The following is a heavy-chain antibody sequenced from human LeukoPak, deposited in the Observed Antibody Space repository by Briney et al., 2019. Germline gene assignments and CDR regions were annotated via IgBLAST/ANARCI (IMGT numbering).Heavy chain of an antibody. Sequence: SETLSLTCAVYGGSFSGYYWSWIRQPPGKGLEWIGEINHSGSTNYNPSLKSRATISVDTSKNQFSLKLSSVTAADTAVYYCARGGRSYYGDPFDYWGQGTLVTVSS. J-gene: IGHJ4*02. CDR2: INHSGST. V-gene: IGHV4-34*01. D-gene: IGHD1-26*01. CDR3: ARGGRSYYGDPFDY. CDR1: GGSFSGYY.